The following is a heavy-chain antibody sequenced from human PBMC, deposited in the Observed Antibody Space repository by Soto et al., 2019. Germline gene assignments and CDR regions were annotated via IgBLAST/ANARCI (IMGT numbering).Heavy chain of an antibody. J-gene: IGHJ3*02. CDR2: IWYDGSNK. Sequence: GGSLRLSCAASGFTFSSYGMHWVRQAPGKGLEWVAVIWYDGSNKYYADSVKGRFTISRDNSKNTLYLQMNSLRAEDTAVYYCARERVVEMATTWDNEAFDICCKAIMVIVSS. V-gene: IGHV3-33*01. CDR3: ARERVVEMATTWDNEAFDI. CDR1: GFTFSSYG. D-gene: IGHD1-26*01.